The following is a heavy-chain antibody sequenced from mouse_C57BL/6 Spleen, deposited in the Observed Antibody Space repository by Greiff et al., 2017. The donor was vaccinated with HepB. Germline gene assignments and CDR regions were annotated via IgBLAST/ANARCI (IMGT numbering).Heavy chain of an antibody. D-gene: IGHD1-1*02. CDR1: GYAFSSSW. Sequence: VQLQQSGPELVKPGASVKISCKASGYAFSSSWMNWVKQRPGKGLEWIGRIYPGDGDTNYNGKFKGKAILTADKSSSTAYMQLSSLTSEDSAVYFCARYGPDYAMDYWGQGTSVTVSS. J-gene: IGHJ4*01. CDR2: IYPGDGDT. V-gene: IGHV1-82*01. CDR3: ARYGPDYAMDY.